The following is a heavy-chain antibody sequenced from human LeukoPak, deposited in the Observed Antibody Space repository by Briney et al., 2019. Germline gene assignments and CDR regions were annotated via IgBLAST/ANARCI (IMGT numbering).Heavy chain of an antibody. D-gene: IGHD3-10*01. CDR1: GGSFSGYY. J-gene: IGHJ5*02. CDR2: INHSGST. CDR3: ARGRLYYYGSGSYFTP. Sequence: SETLSLTCAVYGGSFSGYYWSWIRQPPGKGLEWIREINHSGSTNYNPSLKSRVTISVDTSKNQFSLKLSSVTAADTAVYYCARGRLYYYGSGSYFTPWGQGTLVTVSS. V-gene: IGHV4-34*01.